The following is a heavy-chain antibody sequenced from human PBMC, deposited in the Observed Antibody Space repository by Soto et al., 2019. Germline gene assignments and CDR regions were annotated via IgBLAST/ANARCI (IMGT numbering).Heavy chain of an antibody. D-gene: IGHD3-3*01. Sequence: SETLSLTCSVSGSSLNSDLHSWAWIRQPPGEGLEWIATIDYGGSSGASNTYFNPSLRSRVTISVDTSKNQFSLKLSSVTAADTAVYYCARGITIFGVVPWGQGTLVTVSS. CDR2: IDYGGSSGASNT. CDR3: ARGITIFGVVP. J-gene: IGHJ5*02. CDR1: GSSLNSDLHS. V-gene: IGHV4-39*07.